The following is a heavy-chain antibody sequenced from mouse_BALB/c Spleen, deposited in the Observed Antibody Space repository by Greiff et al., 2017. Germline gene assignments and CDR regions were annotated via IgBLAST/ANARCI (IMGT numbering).Heavy chain of an antibody. J-gene: IGHJ3*01. D-gene: IGHD2-10*02. CDR2: IWAGGST. V-gene: IGHV2-9*02. Sequence: VKLQESGPGLVAPSQSLSITCTVSGFSLTSYGVHWVRQPPGKGLEWLGVIWAGGSTNYNSALMSRLSISKDNSKSQVFLKMNSLQTDDTAMYYCARDRYGNDFAYWGQGTLVTVSA. CDR1: GFSLTSYG. CDR3: ARDRYGNDFAY.